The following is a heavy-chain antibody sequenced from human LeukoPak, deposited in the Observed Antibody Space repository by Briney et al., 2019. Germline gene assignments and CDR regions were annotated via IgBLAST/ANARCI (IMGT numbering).Heavy chain of an antibody. J-gene: IGHJ4*02. CDR1: GYTFIGYY. Sequence: ASVKVSCKASGYTFIGYYMHWVRQAPGQGVEWMGWINPNSGGTKYAQKFQGRVTMTRDTSISTAYMELSRLRSDDTAAYYCARDPDIVVATGDYWGQGTLVTVSS. V-gene: IGHV1-2*02. CDR3: ARDPDIVVATGDY. CDR2: INPNSGGT. D-gene: IGHD2-2*01.